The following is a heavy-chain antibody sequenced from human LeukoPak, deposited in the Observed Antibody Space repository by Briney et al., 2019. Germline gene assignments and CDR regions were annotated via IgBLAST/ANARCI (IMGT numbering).Heavy chain of an antibody. CDR1: GGSISSYY. CDR3: ARWRYCGGDCYPSAFDI. Sequence: PSETLSLTCTVSGGSISSYYWSWIRQPPGKGLEWIGYIYYTGSTNYNPSLKSRVTISVDTSKNQFSLKLNSVTAADTAVHYCARWRYCGGDCYPSAFDIWGQGTMVTVAS. D-gene: IGHD2-21*02. V-gene: IGHV4-59*01. J-gene: IGHJ3*02. CDR2: IYYTGST.